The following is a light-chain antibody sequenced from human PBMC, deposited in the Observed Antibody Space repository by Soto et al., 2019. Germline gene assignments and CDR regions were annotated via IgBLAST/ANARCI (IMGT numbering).Light chain of an antibody. CDR2: DAS. J-gene: IGKJ1*01. Sequence: DIQMTPSPSPLSASVGDRVTLTCRARQSISSWLAWYKQKPGKAPKLLIYDASSLESGVPSRFSGSGSGTEFTLTISSLQPDDFATYYCQQYNSYWTFGQGTKVEIK. CDR3: QQYNSYWT. V-gene: IGKV1-5*01. CDR1: QSISSW.